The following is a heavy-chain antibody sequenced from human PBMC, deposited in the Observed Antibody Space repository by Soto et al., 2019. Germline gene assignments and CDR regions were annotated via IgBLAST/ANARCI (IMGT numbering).Heavy chain of an antibody. CDR1: GFTSSIYW. J-gene: IGHJ4*02. Sequence: PGGSLRLSCAASGFTSSIYWMSWVRQAPGKGLEWVANIKQDGSEKSYVDSVKGRFTISRDNAKNSLSLQMNSLRVEDTAVYYCARQGGWEILGGFDLWGQGPSVTVSS. CDR2: IKQDGSEK. V-gene: IGHV3-7*01. CDR3: ARQGGWEILGGFDL. D-gene: IGHD1-26*01.